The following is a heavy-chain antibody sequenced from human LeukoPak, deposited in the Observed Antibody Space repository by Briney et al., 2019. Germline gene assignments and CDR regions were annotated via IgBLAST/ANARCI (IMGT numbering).Heavy chain of an antibody. V-gene: IGHV4-38-2*02. CDR2: IYHSGST. J-gene: IGHJ5*02. CDR1: GYSISSGYY. Sequence: SETLSLTCTVSGYSISSGYYWGWIRQPPGKGLEWIGSIYHSGSTYYNPSLKSRVTISVDTSKNQFSLKLSSVTAADTAVYYCAKEQRGYSDYAVGSCFDPWGQGTLVTVSS. CDR3: AKEQRGYSDYAVGSCFDP. D-gene: IGHD5-12*01.